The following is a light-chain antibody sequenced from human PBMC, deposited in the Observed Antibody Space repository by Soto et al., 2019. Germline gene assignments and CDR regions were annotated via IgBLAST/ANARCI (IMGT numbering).Light chain of an antibody. Sequence: EIVLTQSPATLSSCPGDRVTLSCRASQAVNTRLAWYQHKPGQAPRLLIYLASNRAAGVPARFSGSGSGTDFTLTISDVEPEDFAVYYCQQRSNWPPLFGPGTKVDIK. V-gene: IGKV3-11*01. CDR3: QQRSNWPPL. CDR1: QAVNTR. CDR2: LAS. J-gene: IGKJ3*01.